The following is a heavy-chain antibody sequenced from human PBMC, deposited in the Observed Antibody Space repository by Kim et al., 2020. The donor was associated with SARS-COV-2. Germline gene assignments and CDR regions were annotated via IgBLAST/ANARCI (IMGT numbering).Heavy chain of an antibody. CDR3: TSGHYSA. CDR2: EGSAE. D-gene: IGHD2-21*01. Sequence: EGSAENYVDSVKGRFIISRDNARNSFFLQMTSLRSEDTAVYFCTSGHYSAWGQGTLVTVST. V-gene: IGHV3-7*01. J-gene: IGHJ5*02.